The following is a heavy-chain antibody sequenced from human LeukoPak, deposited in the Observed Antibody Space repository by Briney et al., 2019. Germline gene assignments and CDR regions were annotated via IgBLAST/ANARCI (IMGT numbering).Heavy chain of an antibody. CDR2: IYPGDSKT. D-gene: IGHD5-12*01. V-gene: IGHV5-51*01. CDR1: GYSFPSYW. J-gene: IGHJ2*01. Sequence: GESLKISCKASGYSFPSYWIAWVRQMPGKGLEWMGTIYPGDSKTRYSLSLQGQVTISADRSISTAYLQWSTLKASDTAMYYCVRGGRFSAYGLDLWGRGTLVTVSS. CDR3: VRGGRFSAYGLDL.